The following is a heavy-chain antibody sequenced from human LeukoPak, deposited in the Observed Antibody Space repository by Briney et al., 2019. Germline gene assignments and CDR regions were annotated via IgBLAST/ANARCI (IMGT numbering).Heavy chain of an antibody. CDR2: IYPGDSDT. V-gene: IGHV5-51*01. D-gene: IGHD2-21*01. CDR1: GSSFTSYW. CDR3: ATPLLPYGDLEGY. J-gene: IGHJ4*02. Sequence: GESLKISCQGSGSSFTSYWIGWVRQMPGKGLEWMGIIYPGDSDTRYSPSFQGQVTISADKSISTAYLQWSSLKASDTAMYYCATPLLPYGDLEGYWGQGTLVTVSS.